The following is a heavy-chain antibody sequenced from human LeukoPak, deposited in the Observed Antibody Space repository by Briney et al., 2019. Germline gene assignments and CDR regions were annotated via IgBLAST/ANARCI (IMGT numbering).Heavy chain of an antibody. CDR2: ISGSGGGT. CDR3: AKEKYSSGFFDY. Sequence: QTGGSLRLSCAASGFTFSDFAMSWVRQAPGKGLEWVSAISGSGGGTYYADSVKGRFTISRDNSKNTLYLQMNNLRPEDTAVHYCAKEKYSSGFFDYWGQGTLVTVPS. V-gene: IGHV3-23*01. J-gene: IGHJ4*02. D-gene: IGHD6-19*01. CDR1: GFTFSDFA.